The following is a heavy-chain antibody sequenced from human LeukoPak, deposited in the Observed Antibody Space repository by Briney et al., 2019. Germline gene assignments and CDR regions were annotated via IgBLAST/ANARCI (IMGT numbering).Heavy chain of an antibody. J-gene: IGHJ4*02. CDR3: ARARSTPGSHFDY. CDR1: GYTFTGYY. Sequence: ASVKVSCKASGYTFTGYYMHWVRQAPGQGLEWMGWINPNSGGTNYAQKFQGRVTMTRDTSISTAYMELSRLRSDDTAVYYCARARSTPGSHFDYWGQGTLVTVSS. D-gene: IGHD2-15*01. V-gene: IGHV1-2*02. CDR2: INPNSGGT.